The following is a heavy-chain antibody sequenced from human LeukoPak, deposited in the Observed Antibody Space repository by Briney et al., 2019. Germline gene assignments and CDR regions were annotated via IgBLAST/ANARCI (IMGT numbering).Heavy chain of an antibody. CDR2: IYPGDSDT. J-gene: IGHJ5*02. D-gene: IGHD2-2*01. CDR1: GYSFTSYW. V-gene: IGHV5-51*01. Sequence: PGESLKISCKGSGYSFTSYWIGWVRQMPGKGLEWMGIIYPGDSDTRYSPSFQGQVTISADKSISTAYLQWSSLKASDTAMYYCARQDCSSTSCYWFDPWGQGTLVTVSS. CDR3: ARQDCSSTSCYWFDP.